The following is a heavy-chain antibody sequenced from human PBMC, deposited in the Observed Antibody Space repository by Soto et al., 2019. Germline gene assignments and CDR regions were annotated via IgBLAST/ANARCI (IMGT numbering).Heavy chain of an antibody. CDR2: IYYSGST. J-gene: IGHJ4*02. V-gene: IGHV4-31*03. CDR1: GGSISSGGYY. CDR3: ARTTKSTIPARRHYFDY. Sequence: QVQLQESGPGLVKPSQTLSLTCTVSGGSISSGGYYWSWIRQHPGKGLEWIGYIYYSGSTYYNPSLKSRVTISVDTSKNQFSLKLSSVTAADTAVYYCARTTKSTIPARRHYFDYWGQGTLVTVSS. D-gene: IGHD6-6*01.